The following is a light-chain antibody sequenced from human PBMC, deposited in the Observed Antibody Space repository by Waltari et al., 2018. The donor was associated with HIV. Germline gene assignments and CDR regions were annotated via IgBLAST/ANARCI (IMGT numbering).Light chain of an antibody. J-gene: IGKJ1*01. CDR1: QSVSSN. V-gene: IGKV3-15*01. CDR2: GAS. CDR3: QQYNNWPPEWT. Sequence: EIVMTQSPATLSLSPGERATLSCRASQSVSSNLAWYQQKPGQAPRLLIYGASTRATGIPARFSGSGSGTEFTLTISSLQSEDFAVYYCQQYNNWPPEWTFGQGTKVKIK.